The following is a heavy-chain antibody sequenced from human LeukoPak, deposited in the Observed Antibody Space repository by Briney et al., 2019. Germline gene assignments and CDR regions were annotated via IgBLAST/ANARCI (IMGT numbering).Heavy chain of an antibody. J-gene: IGHJ4*02. CDR1: GYTFTDYD. CDR3: ARGPIYPKSGDYPNYYFDY. Sequence: ASVKVSCKASGYTFTDYDINWVRQATGQGLEWMGWMNPNSGVTGYAQKFQGRVSMTGDTPVSTAYMELSSLRSEDTAVYFCARGPIYPKSGDYPNYYFDYWGQGTLVTVSS. D-gene: IGHD1-26*01. CDR2: MNPNSGVT. V-gene: IGHV1-8*01.